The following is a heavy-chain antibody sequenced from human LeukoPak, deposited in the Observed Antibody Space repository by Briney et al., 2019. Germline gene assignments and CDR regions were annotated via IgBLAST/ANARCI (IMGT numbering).Heavy chain of an antibody. CDR2: INGSGGST. CDR3: AKRIQSAMATGY. J-gene: IGHJ4*02. CDR1: GFTFSNYA. Sequence: GGSLRLSCAASGFTFSNYAMSWVRQAPGKGLEWVSDINGSGGSTYYADSVKGRFTISRDNSKNTLYLQMNSLRAEDTAVYYCAKRIQSAMATGYWGQGTLVTVSS. V-gene: IGHV3-23*01. D-gene: IGHD5-18*01.